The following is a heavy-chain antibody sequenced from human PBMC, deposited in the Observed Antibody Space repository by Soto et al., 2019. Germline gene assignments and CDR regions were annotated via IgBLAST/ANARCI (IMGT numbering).Heavy chain of an antibody. CDR2: IHSGSDRI. CDR1: GFTFSSYT. Sequence: EVQLLESGGGFVQPGGSLRLSCAASGFTFSSYTMTWVRQAPGKGLEWVSSIHSGSDRIYYTDSVKGRFTISRDNSKNTLSLQMDSLRGEDTAVYYCARTGTNPWGYWGQGTLVTVSS. J-gene: IGHJ4*02. V-gene: IGHV3-23*01. CDR3: ARTGTNPWGY. D-gene: IGHD2-2*01.